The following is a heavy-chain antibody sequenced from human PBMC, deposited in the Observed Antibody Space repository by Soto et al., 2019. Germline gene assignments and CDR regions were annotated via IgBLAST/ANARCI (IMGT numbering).Heavy chain of an antibody. CDR1: GFTFSNAW. J-gene: IGHJ4*02. V-gene: IGHV3-15*07. D-gene: IGHD6-13*01. CDR3: TTDLGMAAAGLDY. Sequence: GSLRLSCAASGFTFSNAWMNWVRQAPGKGLEWVGRIKSKTDGGTTDYAAPVKGRFTISRDDSKNTLYLQMNSLKTEDTAVYYCTTDLGMAAAGLDYWGQGTLVTVSS. CDR2: IKSKTDGGTT.